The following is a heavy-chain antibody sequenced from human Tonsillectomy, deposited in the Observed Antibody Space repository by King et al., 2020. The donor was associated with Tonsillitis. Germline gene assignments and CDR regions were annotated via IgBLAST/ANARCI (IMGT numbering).Heavy chain of an antibody. CDR3: TRDDIPRYFYYGMDV. CDR2: IRSKAYGGTT. V-gene: IGHV3-49*05. J-gene: IGHJ6*02. CDR1: GFTFGDYA. Sequence: QLVQSGGGLVKPGRSLRLSCTASGFTFGDYAVSWFRQAPGKGLEWVGFIRSKAYGGTTEYAASVKGRFTISRDDSKSIAYLQMNSLKTEDTAVYYCTRDDIPRYFYYGMDVWGQGTTVTVSS.